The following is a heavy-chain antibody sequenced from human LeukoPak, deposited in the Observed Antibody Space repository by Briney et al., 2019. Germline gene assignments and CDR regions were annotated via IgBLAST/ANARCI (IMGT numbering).Heavy chain of an antibody. J-gene: IGHJ5*02. CDR1: GFTFSNYW. Sequence: GGPLRLSCVASGFTFSNYWMHWVRQPPGKGLVWVSRIYVDGRTTNYADSVKGRFTISRDNAKNTVYLEMNSLSVEDTATYYCIRDFRSADLWGQGTLVTVTS. V-gene: IGHV3-74*01. CDR3: IRDFRSADL. CDR2: IYVDGRTT.